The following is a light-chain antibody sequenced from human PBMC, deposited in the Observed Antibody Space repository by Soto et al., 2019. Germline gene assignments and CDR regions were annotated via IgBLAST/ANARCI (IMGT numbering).Light chain of an antibody. J-gene: IGKJ2*01. CDR3: QQYDNLPPMYT. CDR1: QSISSW. Sequence: DIQMTQSPSTLSASVGDRVTITCRASQSISSWLAWYQQKPGKAPKLLIYKASSLESGVPSRFSGSGSGTEFTLTISSLQPDDFATYYCQQYDNLPPMYTFGQGTKLEIK. V-gene: IGKV1-5*03. CDR2: KAS.